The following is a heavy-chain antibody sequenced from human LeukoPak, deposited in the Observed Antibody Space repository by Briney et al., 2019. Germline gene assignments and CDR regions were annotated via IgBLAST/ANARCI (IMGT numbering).Heavy chain of an antibody. Sequence: GGSLRLSCAASGFTFSNYWMSWVRQAPGKGLEWVANIKQDGSEKDYVDSVKGRFTISRDNAKNSLFLQVNSLRAEDTAVYYCARVYSSSSGKNAFDIWGQGTVVTVSS. V-gene: IGHV3-7*03. J-gene: IGHJ3*02. CDR3: ARVYSSSSGKNAFDI. D-gene: IGHD6-6*01. CDR1: GFTFSNYW. CDR2: IKQDGSEK.